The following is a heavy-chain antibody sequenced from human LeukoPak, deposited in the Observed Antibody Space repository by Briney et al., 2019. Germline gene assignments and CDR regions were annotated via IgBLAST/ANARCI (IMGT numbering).Heavy chain of an antibody. D-gene: IGHD3-10*01. CDR2: INWNGGST. J-gene: IGHJ3*02. V-gene: IGHV3-20*04. CDR1: GFTFDDYG. CDR3: ARDLPASYYYVAFDI. Sequence: PGGSLRLSCAASGFTFDDYGMSWVRQAPGKGLERVSGINWNGGSTGYADSVKGRFTISRDNAKNSLYLQMNSLRAEDTALYYCARDLPASYYYVAFDIWGQGTMVTVSS.